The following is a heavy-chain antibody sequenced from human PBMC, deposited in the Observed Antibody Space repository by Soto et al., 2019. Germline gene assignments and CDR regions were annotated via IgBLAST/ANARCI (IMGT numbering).Heavy chain of an antibody. Sequence: ASVKVSCKASGYTFTSYGISWVRQAPGQGLEWMGWISAYNGNTNYAQKLQGRVTMTTDTSTSTAYMELRSLRSDDTAVYYCARVVTGTTSCQLGMDVCGQVTTVTVSS. D-gene: IGHD1-7*01. CDR1: GYTFTSYG. J-gene: IGHJ6*02. CDR2: ISAYNGNT. CDR3: ARVVTGTTSCQLGMDV. V-gene: IGHV1-18*04.